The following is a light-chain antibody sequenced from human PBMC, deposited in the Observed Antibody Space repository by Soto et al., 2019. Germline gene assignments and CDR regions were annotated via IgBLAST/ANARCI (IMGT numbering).Light chain of an antibody. V-gene: IGLV2-8*01. J-gene: IGLJ1*01. Sequence: QSVLTQPASVSGSPGQSITISCTGTSSDIGGYNYVSWYQQHPGKAPKLVIFEVNKRPSGVPDRFSGSKSGNTASLTVSGLQADDEADYYCCSGAGSNNYVFGTGTKLTVL. CDR3: CSGAGSNNYV. CDR1: SSDIGGYNY. CDR2: EVN.